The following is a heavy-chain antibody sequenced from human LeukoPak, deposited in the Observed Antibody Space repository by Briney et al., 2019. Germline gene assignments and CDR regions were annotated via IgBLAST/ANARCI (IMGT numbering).Heavy chain of an antibody. J-gene: IGHJ4*02. CDR3: AKDLSRGYYDVYYFDD. D-gene: IGHD3-16*01. V-gene: IGHV3-23*01. CDR1: GFTFSSYA. Sequence: GGSLRLSCAASGFTFSSYAMSWVRQAPGKGLEWVSAITGSGGSTYYADSVKGRFTISRDNSKNTLYLQMNSLRAEDTAVYYCAKDLSRGYYDVYYFDDWGQGSLVTVSS. CDR2: ITGSGGST.